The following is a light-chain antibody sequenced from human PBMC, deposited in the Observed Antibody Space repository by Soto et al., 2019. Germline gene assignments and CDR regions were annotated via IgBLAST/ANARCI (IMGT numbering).Light chain of an antibody. J-gene: IGLJ1*01. Sequence: QSALTQSASVSGSPGQSITISCTGTSSDVGNYNYVSWYQQHPGEVPKLIIFNVNNRPSGVSSRFSGSKSGNTASLTISGLQAEDEADYYCSSFTSSTTYAFGTGTKVTVL. CDR3: SSFTSSTTYA. V-gene: IGLV2-14*01. CDR2: NVN. CDR1: SSDVGNYNY.